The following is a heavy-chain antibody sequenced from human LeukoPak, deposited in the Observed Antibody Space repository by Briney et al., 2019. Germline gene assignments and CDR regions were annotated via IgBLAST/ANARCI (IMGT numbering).Heavy chain of an antibody. CDR2: IWDDGSNK. Sequence: GGSLRLSYATSGFTFSSYGMHWVRQAPGKGLEWVAVIWDDGSNKYYADSVKGRFTISRDNSKNTLYLQMNSLRAEDTAAYYCARAEVPAALKSGAFDIWGQGTMVTVSS. CDR1: GFTFSSYG. D-gene: IGHD2-2*01. V-gene: IGHV3-33*01. J-gene: IGHJ3*02. CDR3: ARAEVPAALKSGAFDI.